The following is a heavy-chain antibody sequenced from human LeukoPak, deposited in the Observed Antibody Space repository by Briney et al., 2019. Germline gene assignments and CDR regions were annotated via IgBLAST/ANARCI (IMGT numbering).Heavy chain of an antibody. J-gene: IGHJ4*02. CDR3: ARNLRSRITMVRGVMRY. Sequence: SETLSLTCTVSGYSISSGYYWGWIRQPPGKGLEWIGSIYHSGSTYYNPSLKSRVTISVDTSKNQFSLKLSSVTAADTAVYYCARNLRSRITMVRGVMRYWGQGTLVTVSS. V-gene: IGHV4-38-2*02. CDR2: IYHSGST. CDR1: GYSISSGYY. D-gene: IGHD3-10*01.